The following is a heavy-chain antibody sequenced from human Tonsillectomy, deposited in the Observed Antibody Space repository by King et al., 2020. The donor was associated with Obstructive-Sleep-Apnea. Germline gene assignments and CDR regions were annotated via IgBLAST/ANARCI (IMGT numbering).Heavy chain of an antibody. V-gene: IGHV3-33*06. J-gene: IGHJ6*02. D-gene: IGHD1-26*01. CDR1: GFTFSSYG. CDR3: AKENSGYDGMDV. CDR2: IWYDGSNK. Sequence: VQLVESGGGVVQPGRSLRLSRAASGFTFSSYGMHWVRQAPGKGLEWVAVIWYDGSNKYYADSGKGRFTISRDNSKNTLYLQMNSLRAEDTAVYYCAKENSGYDGMDVWGQGTTVTVSS.